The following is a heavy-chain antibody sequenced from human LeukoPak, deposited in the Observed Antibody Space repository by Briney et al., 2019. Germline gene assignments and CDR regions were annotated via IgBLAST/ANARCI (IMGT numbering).Heavy chain of an antibody. CDR1: GSFFSSYW. Sequence: SGGSLRLSCAASGSFFSSYWMSWVRQAPGKGLEWVAYIKEDGSEKYYVGSVKGRFTISRDNAKNSLFLQMNSLRADDTAVYYCARGPPRSGSYYRGLFDPWGQGTLVTVSS. CDR2: IKEDGSEK. J-gene: IGHJ5*02. D-gene: IGHD3-10*01. V-gene: IGHV3-7*01. CDR3: ARGPPRSGSYYRGLFDP.